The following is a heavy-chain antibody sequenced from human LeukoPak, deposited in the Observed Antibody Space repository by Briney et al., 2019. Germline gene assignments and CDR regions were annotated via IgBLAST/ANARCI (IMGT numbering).Heavy chain of an antibody. V-gene: IGHV3-30-3*01. Sequence: PGGSLRLSCAASGFTFSSYAMHWVRQAPGKGLEWVAVISYDGSNKYYADSVKGRFTISRDNSKNTLYLQMNSLRAEDTAVYYCATPESGWSGFDYWGQGTLVTVSS. CDR2: ISYDGSNK. CDR1: GFTFSSYA. J-gene: IGHJ4*02. D-gene: IGHD6-19*01. CDR3: ATPESGWSGFDY.